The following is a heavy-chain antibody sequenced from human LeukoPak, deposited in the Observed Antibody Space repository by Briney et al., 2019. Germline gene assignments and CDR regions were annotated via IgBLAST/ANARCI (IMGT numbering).Heavy chain of an antibody. V-gene: IGHV4-38-2*01. CDR3: ARVQGHSYDSNGYYRYFDY. D-gene: IGHD3-22*01. CDR1: DYSISSGYY. J-gene: IGHJ4*02. CDR2: IYHSGGT. Sequence: PSETLSLTCAVSDYSISSGYYWGWIRQSPGKGLEWIGSIYHSGGTYYNPSLKSRVTISVDASKNEFSLKLSSVTAADTAVYFCARVQGHSYDSNGYYRYFDYWGQGTLVTVSS.